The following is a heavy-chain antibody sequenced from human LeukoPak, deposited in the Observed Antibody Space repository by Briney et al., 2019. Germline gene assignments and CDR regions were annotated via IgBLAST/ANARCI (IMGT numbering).Heavy chain of an antibody. Sequence: GGSLRLSCAASGFTFSSYGMHWVRQAPGKGLEWLAFIRSDGSSKYYADSVKGRFTISRDNAKNTVYLQMNSLRAEDTAVYYCARVALGSYNWFDPWGQGTLVTVSS. CDR1: GFTFSSYG. D-gene: IGHD3-10*01. V-gene: IGHV3-30*02. CDR3: ARVALGSYNWFDP. CDR2: IRSDGSSK. J-gene: IGHJ5*02.